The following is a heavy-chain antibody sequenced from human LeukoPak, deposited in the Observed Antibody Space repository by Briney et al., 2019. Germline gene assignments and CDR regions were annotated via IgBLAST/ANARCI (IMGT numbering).Heavy chain of an antibody. Sequence: SETLSLTCTVSGYSITTNYYWAWIRQSPGTRLEWIGSVYHNGETCYNPSLKSRVIISVDTSKNEFSLRLTSVTAADTAVYYCVTPRSWELSDMAVWGKGTTVIVSS. J-gene: IGHJ6*03. CDR3: VTPRSWELSDMAV. CDR1: GYSITTNYY. CDR2: VYHNGET. V-gene: IGHV4-38-2*02. D-gene: IGHD1-26*01.